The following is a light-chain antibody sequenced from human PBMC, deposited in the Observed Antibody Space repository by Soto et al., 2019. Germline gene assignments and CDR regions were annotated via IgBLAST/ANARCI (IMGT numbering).Light chain of an antibody. CDR2: ELA. CDR3: SSDAGDHNYV. Sequence: QSVLAQPPSASGSPGQSVTIPCTGTSSDVGAYDHVSWYQQHPGKAPQLIIYELAKRPAGVPDRFSGSKSGNTASLTVSGLQAEDEADYFCSSDAGDHNYVFGTGTKVTVL. J-gene: IGLJ1*01. V-gene: IGLV2-8*01. CDR1: SSDVGAYDH.